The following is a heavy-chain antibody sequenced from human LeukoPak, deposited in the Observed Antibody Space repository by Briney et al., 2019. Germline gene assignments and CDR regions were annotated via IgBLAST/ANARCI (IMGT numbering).Heavy chain of an antibody. V-gene: IGHV3-30*18. CDR3: AKDYYDSSGYHDY. CDR1: GFTFSSYG. J-gene: IGHJ4*02. Sequence: PVRSLRLSCAASGFTFSSYGMHWVRQAPGKGLEWVAVISYDGSNKYYADSVKGRFTISRDNSKNTLYLQMNSLRAEDTAVYYCAKDYYDSSGYHDYWGQGTLVTVSS. D-gene: IGHD3-22*01. CDR2: ISYDGSNK.